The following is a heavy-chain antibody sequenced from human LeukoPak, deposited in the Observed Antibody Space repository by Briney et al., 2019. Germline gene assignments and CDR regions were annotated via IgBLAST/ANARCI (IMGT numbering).Heavy chain of an antibody. D-gene: IGHD5-12*01. Sequence: GGSLRLSCAASGFTFSSYAMSWVRQAPGKGLEWVSYISSSSTIYYADSVKGRFTISRDNAKNSLYLQMNSLRAEDTAVYYCARKGLRRYYYYYGMDVWGQGTTVTVSS. CDR3: ARKGLRRYYYYYGMDV. CDR1: GFTFSSYA. V-gene: IGHV3-48*01. J-gene: IGHJ6*02. CDR2: ISSSSTI.